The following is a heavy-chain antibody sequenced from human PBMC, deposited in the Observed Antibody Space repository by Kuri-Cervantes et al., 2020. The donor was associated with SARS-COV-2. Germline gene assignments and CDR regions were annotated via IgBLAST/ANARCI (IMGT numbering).Heavy chain of an antibody. CDR2: IYYSGRT. J-gene: IGHJ3*02. V-gene: IGHV4-59*11. D-gene: IGHD3-9*01. CDR3: ARATTGDVDAFDI. Sequence: SETLSLTCTVSGVSITSRYWSWIRQSPGKGLQWVGHIYYSGRTSYNPSLKSRITISVDTTKNQFSLQLSFVTAADTDVYYCARATTGDVDAFDIWGQGTLVTVSS. CDR1: GVSITSRY.